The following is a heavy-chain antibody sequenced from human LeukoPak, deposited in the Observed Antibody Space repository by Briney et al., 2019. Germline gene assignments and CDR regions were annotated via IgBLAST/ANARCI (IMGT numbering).Heavy chain of an antibody. CDR3: VGGGYYVFDY. CDR1: GFTFSSYW. Sequence: GGALRLSCAASGFTFSSYWMTWVRQAPGRGLEWVANIKQDGSKKNYVDSVRGRFTISRDNAKNSLYLQMNSLRDEDTAVYYCVGGGYYVFDYWGQGTLVTVSS. D-gene: IGHD1-26*01. V-gene: IGHV3-7*01. J-gene: IGHJ4*02. CDR2: IKQDGSKK.